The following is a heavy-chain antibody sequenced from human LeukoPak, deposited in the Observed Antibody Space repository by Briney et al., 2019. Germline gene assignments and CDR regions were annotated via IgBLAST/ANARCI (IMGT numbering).Heavy chain of an antibody. Sequence: GALRLSCAASGFTFSSYAMSWVRQAPGKGLEWASAISGSGGSTYYADSVKGRFTISRDNSKNTLYLQMNSLRAEDTAVYYCAKDRAGRGPTPGSDYWGQGTLVTVSS. CDR3: AKDRAGRGPTPGSDY. CDR2: ISGSGGST. J-gene: IGHJ4*02. V-gene: IGHV3-23*01. CDR1: GFTFSSYA.